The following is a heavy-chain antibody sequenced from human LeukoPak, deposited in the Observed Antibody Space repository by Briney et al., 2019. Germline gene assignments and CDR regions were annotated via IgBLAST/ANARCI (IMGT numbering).Heavy chain of an antibody. CDR3: ARGEYSSSSAWFDP. CDR1: GGSISSGSDY. V-gene: IGHV4-61*10. J-gene: IGHJ5*02. CDR2: IYYSGST. D-gene: IGHD6-6*01. Sequence: SETLSLTCTVSGGSISSGSDYWSWIRQPAGKGLEWIGYIYYSGSTNYNPSLKSRVTISVDTSKNQFSLKLSSVTAADTAVYYCARGEYSSSSAWFDPWGQGTLVTVSS.